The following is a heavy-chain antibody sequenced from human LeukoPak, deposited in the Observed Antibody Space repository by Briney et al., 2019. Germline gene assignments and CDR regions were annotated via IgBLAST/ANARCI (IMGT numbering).Heavy chain of an antibody. Sequence: PSETLSLTCTVSGGSISSRSYSWGWIRQPPGKGLEWIGSMYYTGNTDYNPSLKSRLTMSVYTSKNQFSLKLSSVTAADTAVYFCAKGYTNGVNQEVWLDPWGQGTLVTVSS. J-gene: IGHJ5*02. CDR3: AKGYTNGVNQEVWLDP. CDR1: GGSISSRSYS. D-gene: IGHD2-8*01. CDR2: MYYTGNT. V-gene: IGHV4-39*07.